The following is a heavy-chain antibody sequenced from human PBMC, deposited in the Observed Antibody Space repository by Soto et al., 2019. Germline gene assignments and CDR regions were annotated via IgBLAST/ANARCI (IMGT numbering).Heavy chain of an antibody. CDR3: ARGRGDFWSGYYINDY. Sequence: ASVKVSCKASGYTFTSYDINWVRQATGQGLEWMGWMNPNSGNTGYAQKFQGRVTMTRNTSISTAYMELSSLRSEDTAVYYCARGRGDFWSGYYINDYWAQRTLVTVSS. V-gene: IGHV1-8*01. CDR1: GYTFTSYD. D-gene: IGHD3-3*01. CDR2: MNPNSGNT. J-gene: IGHJ4*02.